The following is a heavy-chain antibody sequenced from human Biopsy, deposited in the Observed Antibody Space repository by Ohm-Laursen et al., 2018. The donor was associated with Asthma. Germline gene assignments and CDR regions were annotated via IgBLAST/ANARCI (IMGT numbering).Heavy chain of an antibody. Sequence: ASVEVSCKTSGYTFNSAGITWVRQAPGQGLEWMGWISVYNGNTKVAQKLQDRVAMITDTSTSTAYMELRSLRSDDTAVYFCARAVDYSHYYGIDVWGQGTTVTVS. CDR2: ISVYNGNT. D-gene: IGHD3-10*01. CDR3: ARAVDYSHYYGIDV. V-gene: IGHV1-18*01. J-gene: IGHJ6*02. CDR1: GYTFNSAG.